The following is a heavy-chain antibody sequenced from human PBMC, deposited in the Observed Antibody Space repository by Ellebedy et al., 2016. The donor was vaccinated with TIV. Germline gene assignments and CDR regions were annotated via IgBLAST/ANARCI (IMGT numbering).Heavy chain of an antibody. CDR2: INPNSGGT. V-gene: IGHV1-2*02. CDR1: GYTFTGYY. Sequence: ASVKVSCXASGYTFTGYYMHWVRQAPGQGLEWMGWINPNSGGTNYAQKFQGRVTMTRDTSISTAYMELSRLRSDDTAVYYCARVFVPYDSLTDNFDYWGQGTLVTVSS. D-gene: IGHD3-9*01. CDR3: ARVFVPYDSLTDNFDY. J-gene: IGHJ4*02.